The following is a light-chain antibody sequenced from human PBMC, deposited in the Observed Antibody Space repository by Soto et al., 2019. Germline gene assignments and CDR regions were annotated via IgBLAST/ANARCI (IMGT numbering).Light chain of an antibody. CDR2: WAS. CDR3: QQYYSTPGT. Sequence: DIVMTQSPDSLAVSLGERATINRKSSQSVLYSSNNKNYLAWYQQKPGQPPNLLIYWASTRESGVPDRFSGSGSGTDFTLTISSLQAEDVAVYYCQQYYSTPGTFGQGTKVEIK. CDR1: QSVLYSSNNKNY. J-gene: IGKJ1*01. V-gene: IGKV4-1*01.